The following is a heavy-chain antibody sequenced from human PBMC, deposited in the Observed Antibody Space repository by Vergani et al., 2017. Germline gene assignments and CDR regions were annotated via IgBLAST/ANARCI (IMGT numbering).Heavy chain of an antibody. CDR3: VKDAGGYESLIDT. D-gene: IGHD5-12*01. V-gene: IGHV3-23*01. CDR2: LTVDGGST. Sequence: EVQLLQSGGSLKQPGGSVRLSCAASGFTFSTYAMHWVRQAPGKGLEWVSALTVDGGSTYYADSFKGRFIISRDNSRDTLYMQMNSLRPEDTATYYCVKDAGGYESLIDTWGQGTLVTVSS. CDR1: GFTFSTYA. J-gene: IGHJ5*02.